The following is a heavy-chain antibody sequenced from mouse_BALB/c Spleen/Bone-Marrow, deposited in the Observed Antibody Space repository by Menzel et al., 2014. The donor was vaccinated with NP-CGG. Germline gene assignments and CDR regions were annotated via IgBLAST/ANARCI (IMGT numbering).Heavy chain of an antibody. CDR1: GFAFSSYD. CDR2: TSSGGGST. Sequence: EVQGVESGGGLVKPGGSLKLSCAASGFAFSSYDMSWVRQTPEKRLEWVAYTSSGGGSTYYADTVKGRFTISRDNAKNTLYLQMSSLKSEDTAMNYCARQILRGFGYWGQGTPVTVSA. V-gene: IGHV5-12-1*01. CDR3: ARQILRGFGY. D-gene: IGHD1-1*01. J-gene: IGHJ3*02.